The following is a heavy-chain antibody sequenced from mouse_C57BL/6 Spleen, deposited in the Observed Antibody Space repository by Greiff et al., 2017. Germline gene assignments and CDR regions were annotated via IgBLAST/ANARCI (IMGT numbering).Heavy chain of an antibody. J-gene: IGHJ4*01. CDR1: GFTITDYY. D-gene: IGHD2-1*01. CDR2: IDPEDGDT. Sequence: EVQLQQSGAELVRPGASVKLSCTASGFTITDYYMHWVKQRPEQGLEWIGRIDPEDGDTEYDPKFQGKATMTADTSSNTAYLQLSSLTSEDTAVYYWTTYGNLYYCAMDDWGQGTSVTVSS. V-gene: IGHV14-1*01. CDR3: TTYGNLYYCAMDD.